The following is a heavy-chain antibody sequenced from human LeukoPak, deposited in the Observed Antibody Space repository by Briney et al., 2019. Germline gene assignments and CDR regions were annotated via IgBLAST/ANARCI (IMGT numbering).Heavy chain of an antibody. CDR2: ISYDGSNK. V-gene: IGHV3-30-3*02. Sequence: GGSLRLSCAASGFMFRSFAMHWVRQAPGRGLEWVAVISYDGSNKYYADSVKGRFTMSRDNSKNTLYLQMNSLRAEDTAVYYCAKSSGNRAPIHFDYWGQGTLVTVSS. CDR3: AKSSGNRAPIHFDY. CDR1: GFMFRSFA. J-gene: IGHJ4*02. D-gene: IGHD6-6*01.